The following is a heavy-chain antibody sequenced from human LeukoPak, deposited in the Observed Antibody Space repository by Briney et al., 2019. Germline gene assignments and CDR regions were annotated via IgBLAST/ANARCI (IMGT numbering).Heavy chain of an antibody. D-gene: IGHD5-24*01. V-gene: IGHV4-59*01. CDR2: IYYSGST. CDR3: ARAYKIPAFDY. CDR1: GGSISTYY. Sequence: SETLSLTCTVSGGSISTYYWSWIRQSPGKGLEWIGYIYYSGSTNYNPSLKSRVTISVDTSKNQFSLKLSSVTAADTAVYYCARAYKIPAFDYWGQGTLVTVSS. J-gene: IGHJ4*02.